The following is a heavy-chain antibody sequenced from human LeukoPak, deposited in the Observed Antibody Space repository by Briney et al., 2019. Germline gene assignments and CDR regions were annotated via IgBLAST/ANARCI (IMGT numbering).Heavy chain of an antibody. CDR1: GFTFSSYA. J-gene: IGHJ3*02. V-gene: IGHV3-23*01. CDR3: AKWLGGSGSYRYAFDI. Sequence: GGSLRLSCAASGFTFSSYAMSWVRQAPGKGLEWVSAISGNGGSTYYADSVKGRFTISRDNSKNTLYLQMNSLRAEDTAVYYCAKWLGGSGSYRYAFDIWGQGTMVTVSS. D-gene: IGHD3-10*01. CDR2: ISGNGGST.